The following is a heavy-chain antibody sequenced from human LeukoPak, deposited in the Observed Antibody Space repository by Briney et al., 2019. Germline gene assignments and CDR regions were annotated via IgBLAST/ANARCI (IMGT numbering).Heavy chain of an antibody. Sequence: SETLSLTCTVSGGSISDFYWSWVRQPPGKGLEWIGYIYHNGNTNYNPSLKSRVTISVDTSKNQFSLKLSSVTAADTAVYYCARVTADYYDSSGYFGYWGQGTLVTVSS. J-gene: IGHJ4*02. D-gene: IGHD3-22*01. CDR1: GGSISDFY. CDR3: ARVTADYYDSSGYFGY. CDR2: IYHNGNT. V-gene: IGHV4-59*01.